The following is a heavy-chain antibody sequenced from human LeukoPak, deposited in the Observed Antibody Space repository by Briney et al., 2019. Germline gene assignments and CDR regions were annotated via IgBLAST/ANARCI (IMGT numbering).Heavy chain of an antibody. CDR3: ARDPPYYYDSRSFDY. D-gene: IGHD3-22*01. V-gene: IGHV3-21*01. CDR1: GLTFSSYS. CDR2: ISSSSSYI. Sequence: GGSLRLSCAASGLTFSSYSMNWVRQAPGKGLEWVSSISSSSSYIYYADSVKGRFTISRDNAKNSLYLQMNSLRAEDTAVYYCARDPPYYYDSRSFDYWGQGTLVTVSS. J-gene: IGHJ4*02.